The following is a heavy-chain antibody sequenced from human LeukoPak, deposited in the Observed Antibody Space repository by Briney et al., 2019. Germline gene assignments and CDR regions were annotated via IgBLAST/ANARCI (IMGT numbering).Heavy chain of an antibody. D-gene: IGHD6-13*01. CDR3: ARDCEGTAAAGNPPAFDP. J-gene: IGHJ5*02. Sequence: PGGSLRLSCAASGFTFSDYYMSWIRQAPGKVLEWVSYISSSGSTIYYADSVQGRFTISRDNAKNSLYLQMNSLRAEDTAVYYCARDCEGTAAAGNPPAFDPWGQGTLVTVSS. CDR2: ISSSGSTI. CDR1: GFTFSDYY. V-gene: IGHV3-11*01.